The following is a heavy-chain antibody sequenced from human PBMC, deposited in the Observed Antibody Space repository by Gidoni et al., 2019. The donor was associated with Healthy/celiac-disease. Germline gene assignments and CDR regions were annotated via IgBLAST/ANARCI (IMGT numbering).Heavy chain of an antibody. CDR3: ASGICSGGSCYSPRAYGMDV. V-gene: IGHV1-18*01. Sequence: QVQLVQSGAEVKKPGASVKVSCKASGYTFTSYGISWLRQAPGQGLAWMGWISAYNGNTNYAQKLQGRVTMTTDTSTSTAYMELRSLGSDDTAVYYCASGICSGGSCYSPRAYGMDVWGQGTTVTVSS. CDR1: GYTFTSYG. J-gene: IGHJ6*02. D-gene: IGHD2-15*01. CDR2: ISAYNGNT.